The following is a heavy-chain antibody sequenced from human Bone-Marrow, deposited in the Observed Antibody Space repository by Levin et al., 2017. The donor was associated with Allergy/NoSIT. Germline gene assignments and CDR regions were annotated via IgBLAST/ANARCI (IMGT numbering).Heavy chain of an antibody. J-gene: IGHJ3*02. Sequence: GESLKISCAASGFTLSSTGMHWVRQAPGKGLEWLTVIWSNGINKYYADSVRGRFTTSRDDSKNTLFLQMSSLRVDDTAVYYCVRERGPFDGLDIWGQGTIVTVSS. CDR1: GFTLSSTG. V-gene: IGHV3-33*01. D-gene: IGHD3-10*01. CDR3: VRERGPFDGLDI. CDR2: IWSNGINK.